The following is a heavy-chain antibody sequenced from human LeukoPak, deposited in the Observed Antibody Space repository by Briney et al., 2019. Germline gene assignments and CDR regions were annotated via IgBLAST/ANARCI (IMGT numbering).Heavy chain of an antibody. CDR3: ASQATKPRYYFDY. D-gene: IGHD5-12*01. CDR1: GASFSSGDQY. V-gene: IGHV4-39*07. Sequence: SETLSLTCTVSGASFSSGDQYWNWIRQSPGRSLEWIGSIHPSGMLYNNPSLESRVTISVDTSKNQFSLKLSSVTAADTAVYYCASQATKPRYYFDYWGQGTLVTVSS. CDR2: IHPSGML. J-gene: IGHJ4*02.